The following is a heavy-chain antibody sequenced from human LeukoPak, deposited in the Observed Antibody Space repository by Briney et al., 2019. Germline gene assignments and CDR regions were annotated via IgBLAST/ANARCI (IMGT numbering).Heavy chain of an antibody. CDR1: GFTFSSYS. V-gene: IGHV3-21*01. J-gene: IGHJ4*02. CDR3: ASPRECVVFDC. D-gene: IGHD2-21*01. Sequence: GGSLRLSCAASGFTFSSYSMNWVRQAPGKGLEWVSSISSSSSYIYYAYSVNGRFTLSRDTAKKSLYLQINSLTAEAPAFYSLASPRECVVFDCGSQGCLVTVSS. CDR2: ISSSSSYI.